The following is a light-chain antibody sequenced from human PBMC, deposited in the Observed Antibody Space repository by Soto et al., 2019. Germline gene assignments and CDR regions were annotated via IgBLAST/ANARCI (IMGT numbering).Light chain of an antibody. CDR1: SSDVGGYNY. CDR3: SLFTRSNTWV. J-gene: IGLJ3*02. Sequence: QSALTQPRSVSGSPGQSVTISCTGTSSDVGGYNYVSWYQQHPDKAPNLIIYEVSNRPSGVSNRFSGSKSGNTASLTISGLQAEDEATYYCSLFTRSNTWVFGGGTKLTVL. CDR2: EVS. V-gene: IGLV2-14*01.